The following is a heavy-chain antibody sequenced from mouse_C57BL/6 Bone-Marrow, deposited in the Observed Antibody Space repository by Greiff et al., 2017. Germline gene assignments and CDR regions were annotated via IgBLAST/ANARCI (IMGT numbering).Heavy chain of an antibody. CDR1: GYTFTSYW. V-gene: IGHV1-55*01. J-gene: IGHJ2*01. Sequence: QVQLQQPGAELVKPGASVKMSCKASGYTFTSYWITWVKQRPGQGLEWIGDIYPGSGSTNYNEKFKSKATLPVDKSSTTAYMQLSSLTSEDSAVYYCARNDSSSYYFDYWGQGTTLTVSS. CDR2: IYPGSGST. CDR3: ARNDSSSYYFDY. D-gene: IGHD2-4*01.